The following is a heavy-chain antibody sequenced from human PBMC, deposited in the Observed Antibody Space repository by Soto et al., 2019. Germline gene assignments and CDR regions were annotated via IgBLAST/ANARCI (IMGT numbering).Heavy chain of an antibody. CDR3: ARPLWRDDYNWGYFDL. Sequence: QVQLVESGGGVVQPGRSLRLSCAASGFTFSSYAMHWVRQAPGKGLEWVAVISYDGSNKYYADSVKGRFTISRDNSKKPLYLQMNSLRLEDTAVYYCARPLWRDDYNWGYFDLWGRGTLVTVSS. J-gene: IGHJ2*01. CDR1: GFTFSSYA. V-gene: IGHV3-30-3*01. CDR2: ISYDGSNK. D-gene: IGHD4-4*01.